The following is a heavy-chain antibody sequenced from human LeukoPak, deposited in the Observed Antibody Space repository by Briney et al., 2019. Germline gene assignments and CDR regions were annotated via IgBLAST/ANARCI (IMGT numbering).Heavy chain of an antibody. Sequence: ASVKVSCKASGYTFTGCYMHWVRQAPGQGLEWMGWINPNSGGTNYAQKFQGRVTMTRDTSISTAYMELSRLRSDDTAVYYCARDLHYDILTGYNYWGQGTLVTVSS. CDR2: INPNSGGT. CDR3: ARDLHYDILTGYNY. J-gene: IGHJ4*02. CDR1: GYTFTGCY. V-gene: IGHV1-2*02. D-gene: IGHD3-9*01.